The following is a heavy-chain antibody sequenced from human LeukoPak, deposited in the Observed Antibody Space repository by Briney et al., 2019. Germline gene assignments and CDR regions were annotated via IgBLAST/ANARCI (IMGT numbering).Heavy chain of an antibody. J-gene: IGHJ5*02. D-gene: IGHD2-8*01. Sequence: GGSLRLSCAASGFTLSSYSMSWVRQAPGKGLEWVASVIFSGGSTYYADSVEGRFTISRDNSKGTLFPEMDSLRAEDTAVYYCARASAGTNGMLDHWGQRTLVTVSS. CDR1: GFTLSSYS. CDR3: ARASAGTNGMLDH. CDR2: VIFSGGST. V-gene: IGHV3-23*01.